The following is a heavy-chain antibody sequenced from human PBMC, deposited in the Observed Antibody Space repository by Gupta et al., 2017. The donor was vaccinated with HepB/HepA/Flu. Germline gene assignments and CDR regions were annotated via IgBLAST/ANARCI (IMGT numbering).Heavy chain of an antibody. CDR1: GGSFSGYY. CDR2: INHSGST. V-gene: IGHV4-34*01. CDR3: ARRRRYCSSTSCSHNFDY. Sequence: QVQLQQWGAGLLKPSETLSLTCAVYGGSFSGYYWSWIRQPPGKGLEWIGEINHSGSTNYNPSLKSRVTISVDTSKNQFSLKLSSVTAADTAVYYCARRRRYCSSTSCSHNFDYWGQGTLVTVSS. J-gene: IGHJ4*02. D-gene: IGHD2-2*01.